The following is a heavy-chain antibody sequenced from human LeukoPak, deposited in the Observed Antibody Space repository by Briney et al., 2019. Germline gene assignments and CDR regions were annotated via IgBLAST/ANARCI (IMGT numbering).Heavy chain of an antibody. Sequence: ASVKVSCKASGYTFTNYDINWVRQATGQGPEWMGWMNPKSGNTGYAQKFQGRVTMTRNTSISTAYMELSSLRSDDTAVYYCARDQDIVVVVAALRQREMGGFAPWGQGNLVTVSS. V-gene: IGHV1-8*01. CDR2: MNPKSGNT. CDR1: GYTFTNYD. CDR3: ARDQDIVVVVAALRQREMGGFAP. D-gene: IGHD2-15*01. J-gene: IGHJ5*02.